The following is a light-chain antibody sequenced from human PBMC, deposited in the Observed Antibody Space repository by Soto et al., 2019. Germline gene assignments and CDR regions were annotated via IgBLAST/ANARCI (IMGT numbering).Light chain of an antibody. CDR1: SSDVGSYNL. Sequence: QSALTQPASVSGSPGQSITISCTGTSSDVGSYNLVSWYQQHPGKAPKLMIYEVKKWPSGVSNRFSGSKSGNTASLRISGLQAEDEADYHCCSYAGANTGVFGGGTKLTVL. V-gene: IGLV2-23*02. CDR2: EVK. J-gene: IGLJ3*02. CDR3: CSYAGANTGV.